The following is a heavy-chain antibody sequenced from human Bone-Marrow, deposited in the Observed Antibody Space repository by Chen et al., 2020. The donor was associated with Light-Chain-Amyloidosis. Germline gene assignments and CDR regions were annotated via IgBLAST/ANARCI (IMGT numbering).Heavy chain of an antibody. CDR2: IRGRGGSR. Sequence: EVQLVWSGGGLLQRGGSLRISCAAAGCAFRSYAMSWVRQAPGKGLEWVSNIRGRGGSRFYGDSVKGRFTISTDNCKNALFLQMNSLRAEDTAVYYCAKDISYDDILPGYPADAFDIWGQGTMVTVSS. CDR3: AKDISYDDILPGYPADAFDI. D-gene: IGHD3-9*01. J-gene: IGHJ3*02. CDR1: GCAFRSYA. V-gene: IGHV3-23*04.